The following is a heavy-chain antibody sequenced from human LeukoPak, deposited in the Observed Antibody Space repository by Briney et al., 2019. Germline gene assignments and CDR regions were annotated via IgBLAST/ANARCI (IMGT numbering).Heavy chain of an antibody. CDR2: IDRSGATA. D-gene: IGHD6-19*01. V-gene: IGHV3-11*01. J-gene: IGHJ6*02. Sequence: GGSLRLSCAASGFIFSDYYMTWIRQAPGKGLDWVSYIDRSGATAFYADSVKGRFTMFRDNARNSLHLQMNDLRPEDSAVYYCGLSSMNPSYYYGIDVWGQGTTVRVSS. CDR3: GLSSMNPSYYYGIDV. CDR1: GFIFSDYY.